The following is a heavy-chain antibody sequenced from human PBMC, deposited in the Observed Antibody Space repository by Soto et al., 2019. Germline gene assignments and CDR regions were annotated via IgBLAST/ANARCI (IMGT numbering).Heavy chain of an antibody. CDR3: AHAQTQPEAVGTYYYYGMDV. J-gene: IGHJ6*04. CDR2: IYWDDDD. V-gene: IGHV2-5*02. Sequence: QITLKESGPTLVKPTQTLTLTCTFSGFSLSTSGVGVGWMRQPPGKALEWLALIYWDDDDRYSPSLKSRLTMTKDTSKNQVVLTMTNMDPGDTATYYCAHAQTQPEAVGTYYYYGMDVWGKGTTVTVSS. CDR1: GFSLSTSGVG. D-gene: IGHD6-13*01.